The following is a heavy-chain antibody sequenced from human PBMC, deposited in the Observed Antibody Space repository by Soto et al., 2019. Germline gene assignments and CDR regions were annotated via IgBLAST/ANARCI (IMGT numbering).Heavy chain of an antibody. J-gene: IGHJ6*02. D-gene: IGHD6-19*01. Sequence: NPGGSLRLSCAASGFTFSDYYMSWIRQAPGKGLEWVSYISSSSSYTNYADSVKGRFTISRDNAKNSLYLQMNSLRAEDTAVYYCARAQNWGLTSSGRSGYAFPYYYYGMDVWGQGTTGTVA. V-gene: IGHV3-11*06. CDR1: GFTFSDYY. CDR3: ARAQNWGLTSSGRSGYAFPYYYYGMDV. CDR2: ISSSSSYT.